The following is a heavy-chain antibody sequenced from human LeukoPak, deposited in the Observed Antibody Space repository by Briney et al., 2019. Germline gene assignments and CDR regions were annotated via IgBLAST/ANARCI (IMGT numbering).Heavy chain of an antibody. D-gene: IGHD3-22*01. CDR3: ARVRGYYYDGIFDY. CDR2: IWYDGSNK. J-gene: IGHJ4*02. V-gene: IGHV3-33*01. CDR1: GFTFSSYG. Sequence: GRSLRLSCAASGFTFSSYGMHWVRQAPGKGLEWVAVIWYDGSNKYYADSVKGRFTISRDNSKNTLYLQMNSLRAEDTAVYYCARVRGYYYDGIFDYWGQGTLVTVSS.